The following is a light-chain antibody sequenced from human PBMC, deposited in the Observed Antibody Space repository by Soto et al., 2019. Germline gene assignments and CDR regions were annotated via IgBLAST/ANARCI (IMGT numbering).Light chain of an antibody. J-gene: IGKJ1*01. CDR2: QTP. V-gene: IGKV3-11*01. Sequence: EIGLTQSPATLSSFPGDRVTLSCRARQYINTRLAWYQHRPGQAPRLLLYQTPLRAAGIPARFSASGSGTDFTLTVSYLRARDFALGGGHPRYSWPRTFGQGTKVDIK. CDR1: QYINTR. CDR3: HPRYSWPRT.